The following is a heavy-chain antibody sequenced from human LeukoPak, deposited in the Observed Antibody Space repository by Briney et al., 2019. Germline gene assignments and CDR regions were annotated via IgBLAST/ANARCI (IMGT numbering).Heavy chain of an antibody. V-gene: IGHV3-30*18. Sequence: GGSLRLSCAASGFTFSSYGMHWVRQAPGKGLEWVAVISYDGSNKYYADSVKGRFTISRDNSKNTLYLQMNSLRAEDTAGEYWAEDAAAAGTFDYWGQGTLVTVSS. CDR2: ISYDGSNK. CDR1: GFTFSSYG. J-gene: IGHJ4*02. CDR3: AEDAAAAGTFDY. D-gene: IGHD6-13*01.